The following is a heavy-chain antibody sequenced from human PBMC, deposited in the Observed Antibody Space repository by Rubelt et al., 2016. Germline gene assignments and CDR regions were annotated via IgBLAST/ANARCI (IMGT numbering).Heavy chain of an antibody. D-gene: IGHD3-22*01. V-gene: IGHV4-34*01. J-gene: IGHJ4*02. CDR1: GGSFSGYY. Sequence: QVQLQQWGAGLLKPSETLSLTCAVYGGSFSGYYWSWIRQPPGKGLEWIGEINHSGSTNYNPSRKAGVPLSVDTSKNQLSLKLGAVTAADTAGYYCARVVDYDSSGYYYAADYWGQGTLVTVSS. CDR2: INHSGST. CDR3: ARVVDYDSSGYYYAADY.